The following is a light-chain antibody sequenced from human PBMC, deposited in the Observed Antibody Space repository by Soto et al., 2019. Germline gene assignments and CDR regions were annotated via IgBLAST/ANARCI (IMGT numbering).Light chain of an antibody. Sequence: QSALTQPRSVSGSPGQSVTFSCTGTNRDVGGYNYVSWYQHHPGKAPKLMIYDVTKRPSGVPDRFSGSKSGNTASLTISGLQTDDEADYYCCSYAGTFYVFGTGTKVTVL. CDR1: NRDVGGYNY. CDR3: CSYAGTFYV. CDR2: DVT. V-gene: IGLV2-11*01. J-gene: IGLJ1*01.